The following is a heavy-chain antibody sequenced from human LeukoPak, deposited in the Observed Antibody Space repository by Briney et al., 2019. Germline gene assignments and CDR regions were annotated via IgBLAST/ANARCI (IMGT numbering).Heavy chain of an antibody. D-gene: IGHD1-26*01. CDR1: VFTFRSYW. CDR3: GRDLMGSIDY. CDR2: IDNDGSDT. Sequence: GGSLRLSCAASVFTFRSYWMHWVRQAPGKGLVWVSRIDNDGSDTIYADSVKGRFTISRDNAKNTLYLQMYSLGVEDTAVYYCGRDLMGSIDYWGQGTLVTVSS. V-gene: IGHV3-74*01. J-gene: IGHJ4*02.